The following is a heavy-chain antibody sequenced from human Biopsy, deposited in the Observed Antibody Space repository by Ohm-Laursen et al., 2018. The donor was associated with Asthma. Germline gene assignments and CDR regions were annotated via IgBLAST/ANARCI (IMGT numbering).Heavy chain of an antibody. D-gene: IGHD3-9*01. V-gene: IGHV1-3*04. CDR3: ARTYYDFLTGQVKDVFGV. J-gene: IGHJ3*01. CDR1: GYNFISFA. CDR2: VNTGIGDT. Sequence: ASVKVSCKASGYNFISFAIRWVRQAPGQRLEWMGWVNTGIGDTKYSQKFQGRVTITRDTSASTAYMELRSLRSEDTATYYCARTYYDFLTGQVKDVFGVWGQGTMVTVSS.